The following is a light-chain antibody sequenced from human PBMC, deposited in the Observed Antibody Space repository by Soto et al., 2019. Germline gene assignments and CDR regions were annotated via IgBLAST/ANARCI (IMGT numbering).Light chain of an antibody. J-gene: IGKJ5*01. V-gene: IGKV3-11*01. Sequence: VVLTQAPATLSLSPGERATLSCRSSQSVSGYLAWYQQKPGQAPRLLIYDASNRATGIPARFSGSGSGTDFTLTISRLEPEDFAVFFCQQYGTPEIIFGQGTRLEIK. CDR2: DAS. CDR1: QSVSGY. CDR3: QQYGTPEII.